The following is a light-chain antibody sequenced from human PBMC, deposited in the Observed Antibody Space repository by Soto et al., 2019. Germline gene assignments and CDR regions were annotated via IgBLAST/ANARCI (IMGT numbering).Light chain of an antibody. CDR1: HSISTN. CDR2: GAS. Sequence: EIIMTQSPATLSVSPGEGATLSCRTSHSISTNLAWYQHKRGQSPRLLVYGASTRATGVPARFSGSGSGAEFTLSISSLQSEDFAVYYCQQYASSLTFGGGTKIEIK. V-gene: IGKV3-15*01. CDR3: QQYASSLT. J-gene: IGKJ4*01.